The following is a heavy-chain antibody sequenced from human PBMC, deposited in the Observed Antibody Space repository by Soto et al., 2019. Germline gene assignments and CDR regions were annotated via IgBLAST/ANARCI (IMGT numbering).Heavy chain of an antibody. J-gene: IGHJ2*01. CDR2: IYYIGTS. CDR3: ACVLRDVLSDRYYWYFDL. V-gene: IGHV4-31*03. CDR1: GASISSGGYY. Sequence: QVQLQESGPGLVKPSQTLSLTCTVSGASISSGGYYWGWIRQHPGKGLEWIGFIYYIGTSYYNPSLESRITLSVDTSKNHFSLNLTAVTAADTAVYYCACVLRDVLSDRYYWYFDLWGRGTLVTVSS. D-gene: IGHD3-16*02.